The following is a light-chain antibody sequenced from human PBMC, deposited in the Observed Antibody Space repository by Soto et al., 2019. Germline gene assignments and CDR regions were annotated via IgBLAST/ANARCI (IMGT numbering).Light chain of an antibody. CDR1: SSDVGSSNG. Sequence: QSALTQPPSVSGSPGKSVAISCTGTSSDVGSSNGVSWYQQPPGTAPKLMIYDVSNRPSGVPDRFSGSKSGNTASLTISGLQAEDEADYYCSSYTSSNTYVFGTGTKVTVL. J-gene: IGLJ1*01. V-gene: IGLV2-18*02. CDR3: SSYTSSNTYV. CDR2: DVS.